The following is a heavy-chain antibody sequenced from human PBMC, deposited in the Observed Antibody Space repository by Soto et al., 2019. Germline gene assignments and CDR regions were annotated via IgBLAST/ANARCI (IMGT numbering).Heavy chain of an antibody. J-gene: IGHJ3*02. D-gene: IGHD3-3*01. Sequence: ASVKVSCKASGYTFTGYYMHWVRQAPGQGLEWMGWINPNSGGTNYAQKFQGWVTMTRDTSISTAYMELSRLRSDDTAVYYCAIMIKIFGVVIMGNAFDIWGQGTMVTVS. CDR2: INPNSGGT. CDR1: GYTFTGYY. CDR3: AIMIKIFGVVIMGNAFDI. V-gene: IGHV1-2*04.